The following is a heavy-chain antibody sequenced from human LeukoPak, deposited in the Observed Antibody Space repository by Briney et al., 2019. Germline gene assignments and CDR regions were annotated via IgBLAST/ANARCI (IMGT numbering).Heavy chain of an antibody. V-gene: IGHV3-21*01. CDR2: ISSSSSYI. J-gene: IGHJ4*02. CDR3: ARDPVAGTFDY. CDR1: GFTFSTYS. D-gene: IGHD6-19*01. Sequence: GGSLRLSCAASGFTFSTYSMNWVRQAPGKGLEWVSSISSSSSYIYYADSLKGRFTISRDNAKNSLYLQMNSLRAEDTAVYYCARDPVAGTFDYWGQGTLITVSS.